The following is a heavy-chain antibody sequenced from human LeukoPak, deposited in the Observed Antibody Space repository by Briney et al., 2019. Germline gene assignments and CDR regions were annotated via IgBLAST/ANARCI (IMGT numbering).Heavy chain of an antibody. CDR3: ARDYDLSILGILEY. CDR1: GYTFTDYY. J-gene: IGHJ4*01. Sequence: GASVKVSCKTSGYTFTDYYMQWVRQAPGQGLEWMGWINPNTGGTNYAQKFQGRVTMTRDTSISTAFMELSRLRSDDTAVYVCARDYDLSILGILEYWGHGTLVTASS. D-gene: IGHD3/OR15-3a*01. CDR2: INPNTGGT. V-gene: IGHV1-2*02.